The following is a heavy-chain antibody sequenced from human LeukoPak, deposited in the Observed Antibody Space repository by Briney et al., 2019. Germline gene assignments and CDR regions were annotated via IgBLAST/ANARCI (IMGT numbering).Heavy chain of an antibody. CDR2: IIPIFGTA. D-gene: IGHD5-18*01. Sequence: SVKVSCKASGNTFTSYDINWVRQAPGQGLEWMGGIIPIFGTANYAQKFQGRVTITADESTSTAYMELSSLRSEDTAVYYCARGYSYGYASDYWGQGTLVTVSS. V-gene: IGHV1-69*13. CDR1: GNTFTSYD. CDR3: ARGYSYGYASDY. J-gene: IGHJ4*02.